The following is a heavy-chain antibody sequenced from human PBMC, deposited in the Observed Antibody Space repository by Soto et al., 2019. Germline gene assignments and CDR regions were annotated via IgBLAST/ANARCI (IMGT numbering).Heavy chain of an antibody. V-gene: IGHV4-31*03. CDR3: ARDRGGSSWYYDVYYYGMDV. CDR2: IYYSGST. D-gene: IGHD6-13*01. J-gene: IGHJ6*02. CDR1: GGSISSGGYY. Sequence: SETLSLTCTVSGGSISSGGYYWSWIRQHPGKGLEWIGYIYYSGSTYYNPSLKSRVTISVDTSKNQFSLKLSSVTAADTAVYYCARDRGGSSWYYDVYYYGMDVWGQGTTVTVSS.